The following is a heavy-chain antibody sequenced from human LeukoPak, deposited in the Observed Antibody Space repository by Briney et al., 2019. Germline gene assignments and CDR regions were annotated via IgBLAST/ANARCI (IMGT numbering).Heavy chain of an antibody. J-gene: IGHJ4*02. CDR1: GLAFSAYK. CDR2: ISTDGYTT. CDR3: ATESSRVWFGELGPPPFDY. Sequence: GGSMRLSCAASGLAFSAYKMHWVRQAPRKGLVWVSRISTDGYTTDYADSVKGRFTISRDNSKNTLYLQMNSLRAEDTAVYYCATESSRVWFGELGPPPFDYWGQGTLVTVSS. V-gene: IGHV3-74*01. D-gene: IGHD3-10*01.